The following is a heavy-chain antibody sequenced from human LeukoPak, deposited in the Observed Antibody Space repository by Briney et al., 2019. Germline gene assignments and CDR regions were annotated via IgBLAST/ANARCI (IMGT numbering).Heavy chain of an antibody. D-gene: IGHD3-3*01. CDR2: INHSGST. CDR3: ARTPYDFWSGYYIFDY. V-gene: IGHV4-34*01. J-gene: IGHJ4*02. CDR1: GGSFSGYY. Sequence: SETLSLTCAVYGGSFSGYYWSWIRQPPGKGLEWIGEINHSGSTNYNPSLKSRVTISVDTSKNQFSLKLSSVTAADTAVYYCARTPYDFWSGYYIFDYWGQGTLVTVSS.